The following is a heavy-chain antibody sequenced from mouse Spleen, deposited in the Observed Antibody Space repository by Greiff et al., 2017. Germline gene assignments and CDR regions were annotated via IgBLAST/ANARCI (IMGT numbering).Heavy chain of an antibody. CDR1: GFTFSDYY. CDR3: ARIYDGYYLYFDV. CDR2: INYDGSST. V-gene: IGHV5-16*01. J-gene: IGHJ1*01. Sequence: EVKLVESEGGLVQPGSSMKLSCTASGFTFSDYYMAWVRQVPEKGLEWVANINYDGSSTYYLDSLKSRFIISRDNAKNILYLQMSSLKSEDTATYYCARIYDGYYLYFDVWGAGTTVTVSS. D-gene: IGHD2-3*01.